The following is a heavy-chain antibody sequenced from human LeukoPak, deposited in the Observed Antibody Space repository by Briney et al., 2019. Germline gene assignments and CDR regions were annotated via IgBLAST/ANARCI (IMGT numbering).Heavy chain of an antibody. Sequence: GESLRLSCAVSGFTFSNIAMTWVPQAPGKGLEWVSAISGSGGSTYYADSVKGRFTVSRDNSKNTLYLQMNSLRAEDTGVYNSFEDVTVRNWNRSDFWPRGTLVTVST. CDR3: FEDVTVRNWNRSDF. CDR1: GFTFSNIA. J-gene: IGHJ4*02. D-gene: IGHD1/OR15-1a*01. V-gene: IGHV3-23*01. CDR2: ISGSGGST.